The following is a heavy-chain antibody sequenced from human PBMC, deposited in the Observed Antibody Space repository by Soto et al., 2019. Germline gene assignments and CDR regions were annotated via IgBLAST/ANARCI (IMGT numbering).Heavy chain of an antibody. CDR2: IYYSGST. V-gene: IGHV4-61*01. CDR1: GGSFSSGSYY. J-gene: IGHJ4*02. CDR3: ARGNDYDFWSGYYLRPGFDY. D-gene: IGHD3-3*01. Sequence: SETLSLTCTVSGGSFSSGSYYWSWIRQPPGKGLEWIGYIYYSGSTNYNPSLKSRVTISVDTSKNQFSLKLSSVTAADTAVYYCARGNDYDFWSGYYLRPGFDYWGQGTLVTVS.